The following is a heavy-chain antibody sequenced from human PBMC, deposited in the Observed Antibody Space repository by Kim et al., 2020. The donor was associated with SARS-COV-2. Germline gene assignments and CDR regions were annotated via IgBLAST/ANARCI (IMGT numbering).Heavy chain of an antibody. Sequence: GGSLRLSCSASGFTFSSYAMHWVRQPPGKGLEYVSAISSNGGSTYYADSVKGRFTISRDNSKNTLYLQMSSLRAEDTAVYYCVKEGGGGRTPGYFDLWGRGTLVTVSS. CDR1: GFTFSSYA. V-gene: IGHV3-64D*06. D-gene: IGHD1-26*01. CDR2: ISSNGGST. CDR3: VKEGGGGRTPGYFDL. J-gene: IGHJ2*01.